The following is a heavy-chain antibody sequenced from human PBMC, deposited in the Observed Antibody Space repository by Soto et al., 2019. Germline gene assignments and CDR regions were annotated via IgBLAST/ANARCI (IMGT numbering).Heavy chain of an antibody. J-gene: IGHJ6*02. CDR1: GGSISSGGYY. CDR3: ANSPRGIAADGKFQYYYYGMDV. V-gene: IGHV4-31*03. D-gene: IGHD6-13*01. CDR2: IYYSGST. Sequence: KTSETLSLTCTVSGGSISSGGYYWSWIRQHPGKGLEWIGYIYYSGSTYYNPSLKSRVTISVDTSKNQFSLKLSSVTAADTAVYYCANSPRGIAADGKFQYYYYGMDVWGQGTTVTVSS.